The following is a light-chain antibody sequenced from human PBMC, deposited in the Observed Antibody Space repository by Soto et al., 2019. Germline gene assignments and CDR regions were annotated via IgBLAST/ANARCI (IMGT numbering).Light chain of an antibody. CDR1: QGVNSN. V-gene: IGKV3-15*01. Sequence: EIVMTPSPATLSVSPGERATLCCRASQGVNSNLAWYQQKPGQAPRLLIYDASTRATGIPARFSGSGSGTEFTLTISSLQSEDFAVYYCQQYNNWPAWTFGQGTKVDIK. CDR3: QQYNNWPAWT. CDR2: DAS. J-gene: IGKJ1*01.